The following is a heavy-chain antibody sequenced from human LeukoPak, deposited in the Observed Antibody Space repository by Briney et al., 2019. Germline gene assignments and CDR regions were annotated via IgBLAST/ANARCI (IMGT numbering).Heavy chain of an antibody. CDR2: ISSSGSTI. V-gene: IGHV3-48*03. Sequence: GGPLRLSCAASGFTFSSYEMNWVRQAPGRGLEWVSYISSSGSTIYYADSVKGRFTISRDNAKNSLYLQMNNLRAEDTAVYYCATPLGWIDYWGQGTLVTVSS. CDR1: GFTFSSYE. J-gene: IGHJ4*02. D-gene: IGHD5-12*01. CDR3: ATPLGWIDY.